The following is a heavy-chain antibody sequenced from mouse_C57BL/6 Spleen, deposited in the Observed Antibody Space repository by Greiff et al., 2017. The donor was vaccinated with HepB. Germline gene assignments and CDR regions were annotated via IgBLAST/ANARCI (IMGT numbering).Heavy chain of an antibody. Sequence: VQLQQSGAELVRPGASVKLSCKASGYTFTDYYINWVKQRPGQGLEWIARIYPGSGNTYYNEKFKGKATLTAEKSSSTAYMQLSSLTSEDSAVYFCARLWSTAYWYFDVWGTGTTVTVSS. CDR1: GYTFTDYY. J-gene: IGHJ1*03. V-gene: IGHV1-76*01. CDR3: ARLWSTAYWYFDV. CDR2: IYPGSGNT. D-gene: IGHD1-2*01.